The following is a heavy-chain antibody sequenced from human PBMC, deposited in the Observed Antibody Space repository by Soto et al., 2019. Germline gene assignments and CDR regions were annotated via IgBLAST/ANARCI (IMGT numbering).Heavy chain of an antibody. D-gene: IGHD2-2*01. J-gene: IGHJ4*02. Sequence: EVQMLESGGDLIQPGGSLRLSCAASGFTFPNYAMSWVRRAPGKGLQWVSAISGNSLNTYYADSVKGRFVIFRDNSRDTLYLQMTILRAEDTAVYYCARETVPADFIWIAYWGQGTLVTVSS. CDR3: ARETVPADFIWIAY. CDR2: ISGNSLNT. V-gene: IGHV3-23*01. CDR1: GFTFPNYA.